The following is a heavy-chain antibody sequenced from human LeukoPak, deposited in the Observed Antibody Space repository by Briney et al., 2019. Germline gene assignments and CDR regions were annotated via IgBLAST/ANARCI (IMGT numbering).Heavy chain of an antibody. D-gene: IGHD2-2*01. CDR1: GGSLSGYY. CDR2: INYSGST. J-gene: IGHJ4*02. Sequence: SETLSLTCAVYGGSLSGYYWSWIRQSPGEGLEWIGEINYSGSTNYNPSLKSRVTMSIDTSKNQFSLKLSSVTAADTAVYYCARWSGYALDWGQGTLVTVSS. V-gene: IGHV4-34*01. CDR3: ARWSGYALD.